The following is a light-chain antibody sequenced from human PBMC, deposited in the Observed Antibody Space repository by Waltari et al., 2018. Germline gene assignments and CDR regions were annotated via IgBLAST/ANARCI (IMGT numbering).Light chain of an antibody. Sequence: QSALTQPPSASGSPGQSVTISCTGTSNDVGGYDYVSWYQQHPGKAPKLLIYEGSKRPSGVPHRFSGSKSGNTASLTVSGLQAEDEADYYCASYGRNKNCLFGTGTKVTVL. CDR2: EGS. CDR3: ASYGRNKNCL. J-gene: IGLJ1*01. CDR1: SNDVGGYDY. V-gene: IGLV2-8*01.